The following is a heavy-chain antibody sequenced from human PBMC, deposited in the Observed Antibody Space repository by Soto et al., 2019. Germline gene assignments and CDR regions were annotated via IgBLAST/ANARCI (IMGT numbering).Heavy chain of an antibody. CDR2: IYTSGST. J-gene: IGHJ4*02. V-gene: IGHV4-4*07. CDR1: GDSMTKYY. D-gene: IGHD1-26*01. Sequence: QVQLQESGPGLVKPSETLSLTCTVSGDSMTKYYWRWIRQPAGKGLEWIGRIYTSGSTNYNPSLKSRVTMSIDTSNNQFSLKLKSVTAADTAVYYCARTVGASYYFDFWGQGALVTVSS. CDR3: ARTVGASYYFDF.